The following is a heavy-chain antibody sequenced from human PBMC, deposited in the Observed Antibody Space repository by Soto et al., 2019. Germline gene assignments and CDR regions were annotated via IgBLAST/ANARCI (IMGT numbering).Heavy chain of an antibody. V-gene: IGHV3-23*01. CDR2: ISGSGDRT. J-gene: IGHJ3*02. CDR3: AKDFIGTLADAFDI. Sequence: GGSLRLSCAASGLTFYSYAMTWVRQAPGKGLEWVSAISGSGDRTYYADSVKGRFTISRDNSKNTLHPQMNSLRAEDTAVYYCAKDFIGTLADAFDIWGQGTMVTVSS. CDR1: GLTFYSYA. D-gene: IGHD1-26*01.